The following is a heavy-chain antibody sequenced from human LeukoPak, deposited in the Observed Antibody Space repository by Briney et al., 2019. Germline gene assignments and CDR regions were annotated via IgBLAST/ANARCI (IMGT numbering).Heavy chain of an antibody. CDR2: IRYDGTNK. D-gene: IGHD3-10*01. J-gene: IGHJ4*02. Sequence: GGPLTLSCAASGFILSRNGKHWVRQAPGKGLEWVAFIRYDGTNKYYADSVKGRFTISRDNSKNTLCLQMNSLRGEDTAVYYCARYLYGSGTYHIDYWGQGTLVTVSS. CDR1: GFILSRNG. V-gene: IGHV3-30*02. CDR3: ARYLYGSGTYHIDY.